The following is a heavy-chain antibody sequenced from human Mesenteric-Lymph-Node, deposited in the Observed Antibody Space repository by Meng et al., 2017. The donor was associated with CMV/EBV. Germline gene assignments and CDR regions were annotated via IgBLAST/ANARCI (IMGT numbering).Heavy chain of an antibody. D-gene: IGHD5-24*01. CDR3: AREKMATIIATWYYYGMDV. V-gene: IGHV4-34*01. CDR2: INHSGST. Sequence: SETLSLTCAVYGGSFSGYYWSWIRQPPGKGLEWIGEINHSGSTNYNPSLKSRVTISVDTSKNQFSLKLSSVTAADTAVYYCAREKMATIIATWYYYGMDVWGQGTTVTVSS. J-gene: IGHJ6*02. CDR1: GGSFSGYY.